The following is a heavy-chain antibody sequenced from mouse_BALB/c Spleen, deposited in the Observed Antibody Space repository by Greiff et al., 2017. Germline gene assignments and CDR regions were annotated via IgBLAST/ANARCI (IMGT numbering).Heavy chain of an antibody. V-gene: IGHV1-80*01. J-gene: IGHJ3*01. CDR1: GYAFSSYW. CDR2: IYPGDGDT. CDR3: ARQGFDGNPFAY. D-gene: IGHD2-1*01. Sequence: QVQLQQSGAELVRPGSSVKISCKASGYAFSSYWMNWVKQRPGQGLEWIGQIYPGDGDTNYNGKFKGKATLTADKSSSTAYMQLSSLTSEDSAVYFCARQGFDGNPFAYWGQGTLVTVSA.